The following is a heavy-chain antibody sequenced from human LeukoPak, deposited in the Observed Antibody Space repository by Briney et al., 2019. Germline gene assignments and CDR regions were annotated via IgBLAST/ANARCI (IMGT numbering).Heavy chain of an antibody. CDR3: ARGPPEADY. Sequence: GGSLRLSCAASGFDVSRNYMNWVRQAPGKGLEWVSAIYSGGNTYYADSVKGRFTISRDNSKNTLYLQMNGLRAEDTAVYYCARGPPEADYRGQGTLVTVSS. J-gene: IGHJ4*02. CDR1: GFDVSRNY. V-gene: IGHV3-53*05. CDR2: IYSGGNT.